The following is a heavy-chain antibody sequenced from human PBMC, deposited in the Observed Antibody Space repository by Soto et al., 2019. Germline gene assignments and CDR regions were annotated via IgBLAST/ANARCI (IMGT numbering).Heavy chain of an antibody. CDR2: IHYTGRT. CDR1: GGSISDNTYQ. CDR3: ARRRCAGNCLHFDS. V-gene: IGHV4-39*01. J-gene: IGHJ4*02. D-gene: IGHD2-21*02. Sequence: QLQLQESGPGLVKPSETLSLTCTVSGGSISDNTYQWAWIRQPPGKGLEWIGSIHYTGRTYYTSSLRSRVTLFVDTSKNQFSLKLTSVTAADEATYYCARRRCAGNCLHFDSWGQGTPVTVSS.